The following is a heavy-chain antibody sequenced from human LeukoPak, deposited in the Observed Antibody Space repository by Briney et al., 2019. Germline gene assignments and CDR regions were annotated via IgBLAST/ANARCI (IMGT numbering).Heavy chain of an antibody. Sequence: GGSLRLSCAASGFTFSSYWMHWVRQAPGKGLVWVSRINRDGSSTSYADSVKGRFTISRDNAKNTLYLQMNSLRAEDTAVYYCASRLRVGATPAFDIWGQGTMVTVSS. D-gene: IGHD1-26*01. J-gene: IGHJ3*02. CDR1: GFTFSSYW. V-gene: IGHV3-74*01. CDR2: INRDGSST. CDR3: ASRLRVGATPAFDI.